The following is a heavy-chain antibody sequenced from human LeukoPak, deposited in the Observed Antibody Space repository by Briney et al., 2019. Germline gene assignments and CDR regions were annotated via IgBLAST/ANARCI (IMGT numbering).Heavy chain of an antibody. V-gene: IGHV1-2*02. J-gene: IGHJ4*01. CDR3: TREDY. CDR2: INPNSGDGVT. CDR1: GYTFTDHY. Sequence: ASVKVSCKASGYTFTDHYIHWVRQAPGQGLEWMGWINPNSGDGVTSNAQKFQGRVTMTRDTSISTAYMELSRLTSDDTAVYYCTREDYWGHGTLVTVSS.